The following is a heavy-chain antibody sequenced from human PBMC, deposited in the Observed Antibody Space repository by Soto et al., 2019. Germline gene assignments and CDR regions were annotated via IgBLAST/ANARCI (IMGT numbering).Heavy chain of an antibody. Sequence: SVPVSCKATGGTFSSYAISWVRQAPGQGLEWMGGIIPIFGTANYAQKFQGRVTITADKSTCTAYMELSSLRSEGTAVYYCARDDRDSSGWWGSSYYYYGMDVWGQGTTVTVSS. CDR3: ARDDRDSSGWWGSSYYYYGMDV. CDR1: GGTFSSYA. J-gene: IGHJ6*02. V-gene: IGHV1-69*06. CDR2: IIPIFGTA. D-gene: IGHD6-19*01.